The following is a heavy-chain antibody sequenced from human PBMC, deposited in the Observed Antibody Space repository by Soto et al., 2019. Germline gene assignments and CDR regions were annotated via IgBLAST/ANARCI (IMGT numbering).Heavy chain of an antibody. CDR3: AKDMRVAATSYYYYGMDV. Sequence: PGGSLRLSCAASGFTFDDYTMHWVRQAPGKGLEWVSLISWDGGSTYYADSVKCRFTISRDNSKNSLYLQMNSLRTEDTALYYCAKDMRVAATSYYYYGMDVWGQGTTVTVSS. D-gene: IGHD2-15*01. J-gene: IGHJ6*02. V-gene: IGHV3-43*01. CDR2: ISWDGGST. CDR1: GFTFDDYT.